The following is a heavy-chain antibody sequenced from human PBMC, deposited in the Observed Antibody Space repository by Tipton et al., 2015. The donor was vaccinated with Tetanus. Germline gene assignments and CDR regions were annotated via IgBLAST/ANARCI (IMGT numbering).Heavy chain of an antibody. J-gene: IGHJ4*02. Sequence: TLSLTCTVSGGSIRSGDYQWNWIRQPPGKGLEWLAYISDSGRTNSNYSLKSRITISRDKSKNQFSLRLTSVTAADTAVYYCARANYEFPNKDPFYSWGQGTLVIVSS. CDR3: ARANYEFPNKDPFYS. V-gene: IGHV4-61*08. CDR1: GGSIRSGDYQ. CDR2: ISDSGRT. D-gene: IGHD3-3*01.